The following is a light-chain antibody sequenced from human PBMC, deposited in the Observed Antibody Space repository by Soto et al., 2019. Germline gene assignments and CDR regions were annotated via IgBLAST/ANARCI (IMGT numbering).Light chain of an antibody. CDR1: QDISNY. CDR3: QKYDIAPRT. Sequence: DIQMTQSPSSLSASVGDRVTITCRASQDISNYLAWYQQRPGKVPKLLIYAASTLQSGVPSRFSGSGSGTDFTLSISSLRPEDVATYYCQKYDIAPRTFGGGTKVEIK. CDR2: AAS. J-gene: IGKJ4*01. V-gene: IGKV1-27*01.